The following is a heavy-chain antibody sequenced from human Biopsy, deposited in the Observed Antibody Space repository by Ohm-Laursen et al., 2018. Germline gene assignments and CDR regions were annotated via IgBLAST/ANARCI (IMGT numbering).Heavy chain of an antibody. CDR3: ARDGAGSYHDY. CDR2: ISGSGTTI. J-gene: IGHJ4*02. D-gene: IGHD3-10*01. V-gene: IGHV3-11*01. Sequence: GSLRPSCSASGFTFSDYYMSWIRQAPGKGLEWLSYISGSGTTIFYADSVKGRFTVSRDNAKNSLYLQMNSLTVEDTAVYYCARDGAGSYHDYWGQGTLVTVSS. CDR1: GFTFSDYY.